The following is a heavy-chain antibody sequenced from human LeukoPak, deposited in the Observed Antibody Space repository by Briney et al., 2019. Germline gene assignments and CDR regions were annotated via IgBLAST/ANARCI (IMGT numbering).Heavy chain of an antibody. V-gene: IGHV4-61*02. D-gene: IGHD6-19*01. CDR2: AYDTGST. Sequence: PSQTLSLTCTVSGDSISAGNYYWSWIRQPAGKGLEWFGRAYDTGSTWHSPSLKNRVTISIDTSRNQFSLTLNSVTAADTAVYFCARIVGSEGYSSGWYDYWGPGILVTVSS. J-gene: IGHJ4*02. CDR1: GDSISAGNYY. CDR3: ARIVGSEGYSSGWYDY.